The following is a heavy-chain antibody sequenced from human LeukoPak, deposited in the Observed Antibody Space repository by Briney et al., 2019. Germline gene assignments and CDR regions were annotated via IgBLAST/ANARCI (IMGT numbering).Heavy chain of an antibody. Sequence: PSETLSLTCTVSGGSISSSAYYWGWIRQPPGKGLEWIGSIYYGGSPYYNPSLKSRVTMSVDTSRNQISLELSSVTAAGTAVYYCARPGYSYGPYYFDYWGQGTLVTVSS. J-gene: IGHJ4*02. CDR3: ARPGYSYGPYYFDY. CDR1: GGSISSSAYY. D-gene: IGHD5-18*01. CDR2: IYYGGSP. V-gene: IGHV4-39*01.